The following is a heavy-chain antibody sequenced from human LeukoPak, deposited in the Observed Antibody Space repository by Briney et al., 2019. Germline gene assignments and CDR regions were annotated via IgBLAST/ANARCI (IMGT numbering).Heavy chain of an antibody. CDR1: GFIFNNYG. CDR3: ARVARDGSYNYKDY. D-gene: IGHD1-26*01. CDR2: IRYDGKNK. J-gene: IGHJ4*02. Sequence: QTGGSLRLSCAASGFIFNNYGMHWVRQAPGKGLEWVAFIRYDGKNKYYADSVKGRFTISRDNSKNTVYLQMNSLRVEDTAVYYCARVARDGSYNYKDYWGQGTLVTVSS. V-gene: IGHV3-30*02.